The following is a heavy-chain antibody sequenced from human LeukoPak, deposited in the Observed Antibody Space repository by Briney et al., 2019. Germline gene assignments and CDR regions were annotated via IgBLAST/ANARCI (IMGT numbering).Heavy chain of an antibody. D-gene: IGHD2-2*03. CDR3: ARGVGYCSSTSCSHPKCTNAVCGSYYMDV. V-gene: IGHV4-34*01. Sequence: PSETLSLTCAAYGGSFSGYYWSWIRQPPGKGLEWIGEINHSGSTNYNPSLKSRVTISVDTSKNQFSLKLSSVTAADTAVYYCARGVGYCSSTSCSHPKCTNAVCGSYYMDVWGKGTTVTVYS. CDR1: GGSFSGYY. CDR2: INHSGST. J-gene: IGHJ6*03.